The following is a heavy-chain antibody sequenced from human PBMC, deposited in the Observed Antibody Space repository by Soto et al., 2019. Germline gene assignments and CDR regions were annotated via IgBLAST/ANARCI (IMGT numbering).Heavy chain of an antibody. CDR1: GGSISSSSYY. CDR3: ARPSYGSGTSLYYYYYYGMDV. Sequence: SETLSLTCTVSGGSISSSSYYWGWIRQPPGKGLELIGSIYYSGSTYYNPSLKSRVTISVDTSKNQFSLKLSSVTAADTAVYYCARPSYGSGTSLYYYYYYGMDVWGQGTTVTVSS. CDR2: IYYSGST. V-gene: IGHV4-39*01. D-gene: IGHD3-10*01. J-gene: IGHJ6*02.